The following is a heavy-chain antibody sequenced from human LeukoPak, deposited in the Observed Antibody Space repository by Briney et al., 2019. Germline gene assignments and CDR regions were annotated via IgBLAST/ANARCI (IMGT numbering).Heavy chain of an antibody. CDR1: GGSVSSSRYY. D-gene: IGHD2-2*01. CDR3: ARVWFESDVPTYQLPPI. J-gene: IGHJ4*02. V-gene: IGHV4-39*01. Sequence: PSETLSLTCPVSGGSVSSSRYYWGWIRQPPGKGLEWIGSIYYTGSTYYNPSLKSRVTISVDTSKNQFSLKLSSVTAADTAVYYCARVWFESDVPTYQLPPIWGQGTLVTVSS. CDR2: IYYTGST.